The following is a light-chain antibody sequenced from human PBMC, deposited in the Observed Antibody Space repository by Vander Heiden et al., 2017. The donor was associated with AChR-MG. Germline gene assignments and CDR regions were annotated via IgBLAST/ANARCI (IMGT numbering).Light chain of an antibody. J-gene: IGLJ7*01. CDR2: YGSDSDK. CDR1: SGIKVGTYD. CDR3: MNWHTNAAV. Sequence: HAVLTPPSPLSASPGASASLTCTLPSGIKVGTYDRYWFQQKPESPPQYHLNYGSDSDKRQGSGVPSRFSGSKDASANAGILLISGLQSEDEADYYCMNWHTNAAVFGGGTQLTVL. V-gene: IGLV5-45*02.